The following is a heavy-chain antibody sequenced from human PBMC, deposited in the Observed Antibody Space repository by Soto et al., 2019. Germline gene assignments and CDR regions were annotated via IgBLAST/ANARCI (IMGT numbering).Heavy chain of an antibody. V-gene: IGHV3-23*01. J-gene: IGHJ4*02. CDR1: GFTFSSYA. CDR2: ISGSGGST. CDR3: SKYRRGAANDRWLFDY. D-gene: IGHD2-15*01. Sequence: GSLRLSCAASGFTFSSYAMSWVRQAPGKGLEWVSAISGSGGSTYYADSVKGRFTISRDNSKNTLYLQMKSLRAEDTAVYYCSKYRRGAANDRWLFDYCGQGTLVTVSS.